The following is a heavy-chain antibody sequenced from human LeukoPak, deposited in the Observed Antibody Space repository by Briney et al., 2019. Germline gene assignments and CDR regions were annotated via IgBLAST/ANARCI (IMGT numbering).Heavy chain of an antibody. CDR3: AGRVAVAGFFNY. V-gene: IGHV4-34*01. CDR2: INHSGGT. CDR1: GGSFSGYY. D-gene: IGHD6-19*01. Sequence: SETLSLTCAVYGGSFSGYYWSWIRQPPGKGLEWIGEINHSGGTNYNPSLKSRVTISVDTSKNQFSLKLSPVTAADTAVYYCAGRVAVAGFFNYWGQGTLVTVSS. J-gene: IGHJ4*02.